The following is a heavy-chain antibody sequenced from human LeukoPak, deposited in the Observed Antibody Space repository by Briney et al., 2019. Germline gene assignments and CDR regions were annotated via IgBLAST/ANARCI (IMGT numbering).Heavy chain of an antibody. J-gene: IGHJ4*02. D-gene: IGHD1-20*01. V-gene: IGHV4-59*01. CDR2: IYYSGST. Sequence: PSETLSLTCTVSGGSISSYYWSWIRQPPGKGLEWIGYIYYSGSTNYNPSLKSRVTISVETSKNRFSLKLSSVTAAHTAVYYCARDSRGITGMGGFDYWGQGTLVTVSS. CDR3: ARDSRGITGMGGFDY. CDR1: GGSISSYY.